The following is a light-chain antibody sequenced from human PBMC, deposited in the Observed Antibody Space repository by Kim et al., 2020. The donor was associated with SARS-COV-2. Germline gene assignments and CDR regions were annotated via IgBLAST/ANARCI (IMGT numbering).Light chain of an antibody. J-gene: IGLJ3*02. V-gene: IGLV4-69*01. Sequence: PVLTQSPSASASLGASVKLTCTLSSGHSSYAIAWHQQQPEKGPRYLMKVNSDGSHSKGDGIPDRFSGSSSGAERYLTISSLQSEDEADYYCQTWGSGIRVFGGGTKVTVL. CDR1: SGHSSYA. CDR2: VNSDGSH. CDR3: QTWGSGIRV.